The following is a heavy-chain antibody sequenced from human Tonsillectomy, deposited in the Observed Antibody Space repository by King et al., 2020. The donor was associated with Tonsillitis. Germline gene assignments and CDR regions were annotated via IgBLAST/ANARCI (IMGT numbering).Heavy chain of an antibody. CDR2: IYYSGST. CDR1: GVSISSYY. J-gene: IGHJ4*02. V-gene: IGHV4-59*01. CDR3: ARGGRDSGSPGRVDY. Sequence: QLQESGPGLVKPSETLSLTCTVSGVSISSYYWNWIRQPPGKELEWIGDIYYSGSTNYNPSLKSRVTISLDTSQNQFSLKLTSVTAADTAVYYCARGGRDSGSPGRVDYWGQGTLVTVSS. D-gene: IGHD1-26*01.